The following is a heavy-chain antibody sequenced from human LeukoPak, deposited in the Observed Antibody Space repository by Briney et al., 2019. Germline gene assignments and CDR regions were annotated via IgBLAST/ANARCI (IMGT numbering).Heavy chain of an antibody. CDR3: ASVLTTVISKDVFNI. V-gene: IGHV4-39*01. CDR1: GGSISSSSYY. CDR2: IYYSGST. J-gene: IGHJ3*02. Sequence: SETLSLTCTVSGGSISSSSYYWGWIRQPPGKGLEWIGSIYYSGSTYYNPSLKSRVTISVDTSKNQFSLKLSSVTAADTAVYYCASVLTTVISKDVFNIWGKGTMVTVFS. D-gene: IGHD4-17*01.